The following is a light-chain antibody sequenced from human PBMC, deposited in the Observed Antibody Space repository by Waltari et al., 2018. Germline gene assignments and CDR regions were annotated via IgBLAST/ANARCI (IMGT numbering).Light chain of an antibody. J-gene: IGKJ1*01. CDR3: QQTYSTPRT. CDR2: AAS. CDR1: QSISSF. Sequence: DIQMTQSPSSLSASVGDRATITCRANQSISSFLNWYQQKPGKAPKLLIYAASSLQSGVPSRFSGSGSGTDFTLTFSSLQPEDFATYYCQQTYSTPRTFGQGTKVEIK. V-gene: IGKV1-39*01.